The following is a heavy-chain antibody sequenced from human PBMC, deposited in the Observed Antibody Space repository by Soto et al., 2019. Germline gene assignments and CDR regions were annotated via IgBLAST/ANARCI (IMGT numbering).Heavy chain of an antibody. CDR1: GESINNGAYY. CDR2: IYFSGST. CDR3: ARDRPLRDSGSPSFDP. Sequence: QVQLQESGPGLVRPSQTLSLSCSVSGESINNGAYYWNWIRQYPDKRLEWIGYIYFSGSTFYAPSLRGRVTLSADTSNNQFSLNLNSVTVADTAIYYCARDRPLRDSGSPSFDPWGPGIQVTVSS. J-gene: IGHJ5*02. D-gene: IGHD3-10*01. V-gene: IGHV4-31*03.